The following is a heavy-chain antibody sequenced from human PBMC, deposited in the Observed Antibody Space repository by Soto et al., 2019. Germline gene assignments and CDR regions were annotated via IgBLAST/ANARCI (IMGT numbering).Heavy chain of an antibody. CDR3: AREGVFAIDGYNLTPFDY. V-gene: IGHV1-69*13. CDR1: GGTFSSYA. CDR2: IIPIFGTA. J-gene: IGHJ4*02. Sequence: ASVKVSCKASGGTFSSYAISWVRQAPGQGLEWMGGIIPIFGTANYAQKFQGRVTITADESTSTAYMELSSLRSEDTAVYYCAREGVFAIDGYNLTPFDYWGQGTLVTVSS. D-gene: IGHD2-8*01.